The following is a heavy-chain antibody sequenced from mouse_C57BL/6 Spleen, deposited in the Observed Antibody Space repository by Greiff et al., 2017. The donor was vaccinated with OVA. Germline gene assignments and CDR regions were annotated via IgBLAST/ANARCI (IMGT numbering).Heavy chain of an antibody. V-gene: IGHV1-42*01. CDR1: GYSFTGYY. CDR3: ASGGYEAWFAY. J-gene: IGHJ3*01. CDR2: INPSTGGT. D-gene: IGHD1-2*01. Sequence: EVQLQQSGPELVKPGASVKISCKASGYSFTGYYMNWVKQSPEKSLEWIGEINPSTGGTTYNQKFKAKATLTVDKSSSTAYMQLKSLTSEDSAVYDCASGGYEAWFAYWGQGTLVTVSA.